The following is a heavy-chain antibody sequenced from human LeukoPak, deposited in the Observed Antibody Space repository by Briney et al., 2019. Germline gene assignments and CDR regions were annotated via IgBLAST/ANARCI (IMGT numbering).Heavy chain of an antibody. CDR2: TYTSGST. Sequence: SETLSLTCTVSAGSISSYYWGWIRPPAGKGLEWIGRTYTSGSTNYNPSLKSRVTMSVNTSKNQFSLKLSSVTAADTAVYYCARCSLDYYDSSGCYFDYWGQGTLVTVSS. CDR3: ARCSLDYYDSSGCYFDY. CDR1: AGSISSYY. J-gene: IGHJ4*02. V-gene: IGHV4-4*07. D-gene: IGHD3-22*01.